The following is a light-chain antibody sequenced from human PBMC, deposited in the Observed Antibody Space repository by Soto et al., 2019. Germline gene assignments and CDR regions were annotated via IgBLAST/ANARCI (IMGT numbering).Light chain of an antibody. CDR2: GAS. CDR3: QQRADWPIT. J-gene: IGKJ3*01. CDR1: QSISSSY. V-gene: IGKV3D-20*02. Sequence: EIVLTQSPGSLSLSPGRRATLSCRSSQSISSSYLAWYQQRPGQAPRLLIYGASSRATGIPARFSGSGSGTDFTLTISSLEPEDFALYYCQQRADWPITFGPGTKVDIK.